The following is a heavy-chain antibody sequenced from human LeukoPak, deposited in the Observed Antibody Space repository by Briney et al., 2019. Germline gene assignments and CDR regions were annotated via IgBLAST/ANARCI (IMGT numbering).Heavy chain of an antibody. CDR3: ASVRGYDSSGYGDYFDY. CDR1: GGSFSGYY. J-gene: IGHJ4*02. Sequence: SETLSLTCAVYGGSFSGYYWSWIRQPPGKGLEWIGEINHSGSTNYNPSLKSRVTISVDTSKNQFPLKLSSVTAADTAVYYCASVRGYDSSGYGDYFDYWGQGTLVTVSS. CDR2: INHSGST. D-gene: IGHD3-22*01. V-gene: IGHV4-34*01.